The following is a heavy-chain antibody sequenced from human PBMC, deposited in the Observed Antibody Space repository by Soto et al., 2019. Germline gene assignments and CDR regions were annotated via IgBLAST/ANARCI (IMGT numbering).Heavy chain of an antibody. J-gene: IGHJ4*02. V-gene: IGHV3-23*01. D-gene: IGHD3-22*01. CDR2: ISGSGGST. Sequence: PVGSLRLSCAASGFTFSSYAMSWVRQAPGKGLEWVSAISGSGGSTYYADSVKGRFTISRDNSKNTLYLQMNSLRAEDTAVYYCAKDKSRVVVVRYFDYWGQGTLVTVSS. CDR1: GFTFSSYA. CDR3: AKDKSRVVVVRYFDY.